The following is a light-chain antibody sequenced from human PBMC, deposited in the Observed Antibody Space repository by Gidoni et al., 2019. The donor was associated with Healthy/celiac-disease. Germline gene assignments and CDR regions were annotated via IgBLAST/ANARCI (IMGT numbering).Light chain of an antibody. J-gene: IGKJ1*01. CDR2: KAS. Sequence: IQMPQSPSTLSASVGDRVTITCRASQSISSWLAWYQQKPGKAPKLLIYKASSLERGVPSRFSGSGSGTEFTLTSSSLQPDDFATYYCQQYNSYWTFGQGTKVEIK. CDR3: QQYNSYWT. CDR1: QSISSW. V-gene: IGKV1-5*03.